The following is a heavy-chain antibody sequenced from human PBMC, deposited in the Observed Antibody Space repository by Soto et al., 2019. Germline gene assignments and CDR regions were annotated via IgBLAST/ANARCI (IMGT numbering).Heavy chain of an antibody. CDR2: ISYSGST. V-gene: IGHV4-59*12. Sequence: PSETLSLTCTVSGDSNSSYYWSWIRQSSGKGLEWIGYISYSGSTTYNPSLKSRLTISLHTSNNQFSLTLDSVTAEDTAVYYCARAGGYSRTTPNPRAYDMDVWGQGTTVTVSS. D-gene: IGHD6-13*01. CDR1: GDSNSSYY. CDR3: ARAGGYSRTTPNPRAYDMDV. J-gene: IGHJ6*02.